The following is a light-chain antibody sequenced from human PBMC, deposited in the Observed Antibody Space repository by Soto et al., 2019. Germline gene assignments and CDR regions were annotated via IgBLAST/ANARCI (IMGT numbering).Light chain of an antibody. V-gene: IGLV1-40*01. Sequence: QSVLTQPPSVSGAPGQRVTISCTGSSSNIGAGFDVHWYHQIAGTAPKLMIYDVTNRPSGVPNRFSGSKSGNTASLTVSGLQAEDEAHYYCSSYAGRNVVFGGGTKVTVL. J-gene: IGLJ2*01. CDR2: DVT. CDR1: SSNIGAGFD. CDR3: SSYAGRNVV.